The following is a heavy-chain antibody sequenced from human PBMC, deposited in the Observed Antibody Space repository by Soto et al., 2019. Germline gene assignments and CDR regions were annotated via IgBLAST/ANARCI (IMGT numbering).Heavy chain of an antibody. D-gene: IGHD3-10*01. CDR1: GFSFSNYI. V-gene: IGHV3-21*02. Sequence: EVQLVESGGGLVKPGGSLRLSCATYGFSFSNYIMNWLRQAPGKGLEWVASISSRNTYIYYAASVRGRFTISRDNAKNSLYLQIDNLRVEDTATYYCARDILDGGSYPDYWGQGTLVTVSS. CDR2: ISSRNTYI. CDR3: ARDILDGGSYPDY. J-gene: IGHJ4*02.